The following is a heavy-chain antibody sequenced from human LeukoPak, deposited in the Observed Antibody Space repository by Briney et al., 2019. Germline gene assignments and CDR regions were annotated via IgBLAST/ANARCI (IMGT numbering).Heavy chain of an antibody. V-gene: IGHV4-4*08. D-gene: IGHD6-13*01. CDR3: ARGGNGYRIEAGCTTRFDP. CDR1: GGSINSYY. Sequence: SETLSLTCTFSGGSINSYYWSWIRQPPGKGLQWIGYIYDSGITNYNPSLKSRVTISVDTSKNLFSLKMSSVTAADTAVYYCARGGNGYRIEAGCTTRFDPWGQGTLVTVSS. CDR2: IYDSGIT. J-gene: IGHJ5*02.